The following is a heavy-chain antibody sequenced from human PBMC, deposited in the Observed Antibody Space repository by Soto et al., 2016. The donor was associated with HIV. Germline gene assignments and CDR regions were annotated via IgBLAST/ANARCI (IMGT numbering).Heavy chain of an antibody. Sequence: QVQLQESGPGLVKPSETLSLICTVSGGSVRNYFWSWIRQPPGKGLEWIGYISNSGSTDYNPSLKSRVTISVDTSKNQFSLKLSSVTAADTAVYYCARTGIVYYYYMDSGAKGHGHRLL. CDR1: GGSVRNYF. CDR2: ISNSGST. V-gene: IGHV4-59*02. D-gene: IGHD1-1*01. CDR3: ARTGIVYYYYMDS. J-gene: IGHJ6*03.